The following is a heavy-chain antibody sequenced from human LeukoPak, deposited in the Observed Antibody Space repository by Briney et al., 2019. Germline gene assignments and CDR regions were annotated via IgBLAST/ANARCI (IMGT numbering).Heavy chain of an antibody. CDR2: ISGSGGST. Sequence: GVSLRLSCAASGFTFSSYGMSWVRQAPGKGLEWVSSISGSGGSTYYADSVKGRFTISRDNSKNTLYLQMNSLRAEDTAVYYCARNLETASAASWGQGTLVTVSS. CDR3: ARNLETASAAS. CDR1: GFTFSSYG. D-gene: IGHD2-21*02. V-gene: IGHV3-23*01. J-gene: IGHJ5*02.